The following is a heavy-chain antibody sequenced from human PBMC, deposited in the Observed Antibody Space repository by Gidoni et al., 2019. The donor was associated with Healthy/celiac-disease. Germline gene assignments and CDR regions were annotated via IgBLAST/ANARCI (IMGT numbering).Heavy chain of an antibody. V-gene: IGHV3-11*01. Sequence: QVQLVESGGGWVKPGGSLRRSGAASGFTFSDYYMSWIRQAPGKGLEWVSYISSSGSTIYYADSVKGRFTLSMDNAKNSLYLQMNSLRAEDTAVYYCARVPYSGSYALGYYGMDVWGQGTTVTVSS. CDR3: ARVPYSGSYALGYYGMDV. CDR1: GFTFSDYY. J-gene: IGHJ6*02. D-gene: IGHD1-26*01. CDR2: ISSSGSTI.